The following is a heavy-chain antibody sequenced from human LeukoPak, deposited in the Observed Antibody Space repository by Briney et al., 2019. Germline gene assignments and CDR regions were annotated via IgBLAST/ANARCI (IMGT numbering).Heavy chain of an antibody. V-gene: IGHV3-53*01. CDR2: LYNSGTT. Sequence: GSLRLSCAASGFIVSSHYMSWVRQAPGKGLEWVSVLYNSGTTYYADSVRGRFTISRDDSKNTVYLQMNSLRAEDTAVYYCARGRTTYLYFDDWGQGTLVTVSS. CDR1: GFIVSSHY. CDR3: ARGRTTYLYFDD. J-gene: IGHJ4*02. D-gene: IGHD1-1*01.